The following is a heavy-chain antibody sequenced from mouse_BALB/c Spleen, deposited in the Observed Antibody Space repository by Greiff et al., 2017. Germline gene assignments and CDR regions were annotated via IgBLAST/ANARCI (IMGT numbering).Heavy chain of an antibody. CDR2: IYPSDSYT. Sequence: QVQLHQPGAELVRPGASVKLSCKASGYTFTSYWINWVKQRPGQGLEWIGNIYPSDSYTNYNQKFKDKATLTVDKSSSTAYMQLSSPTSEDSAVYYCTRESNWAWFADWGQGTLVTVSA. V-gene: IGHV1-69*02. J-gene: IGHJ3*01. CDR3: TRESNWAWFAD. D-gene: IGHD4-1*01. CDR1: GYTFTSYW.